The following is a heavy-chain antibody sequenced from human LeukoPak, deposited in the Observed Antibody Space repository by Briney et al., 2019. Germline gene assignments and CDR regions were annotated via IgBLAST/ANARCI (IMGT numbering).Heavy chain of an antibody. CDR1: GGSISSYY. CDR3: ARTRSNIFDY. Sequence: SETLSLTCTVSGGSISSYYWSWIRQPPGKGLEWIGYIYYSGSTYYNPSLKSRVIISVDTSKNQFSLKLSSVTAADTAVYSCARTRSNIFDYWGQGTLVTVSS. CDR2: IYYSGST. J-gene: IGHJ4*02. V-gene: IGHV4-30-4*01. D-gene: IGHD2/OR15-2a*01.